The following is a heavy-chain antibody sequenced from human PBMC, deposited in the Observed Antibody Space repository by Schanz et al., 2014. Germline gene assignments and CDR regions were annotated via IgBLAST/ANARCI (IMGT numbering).Heavy chain of an antibody. D-gene: IGHD2-2*02. CDR3: AGTYCSSTSCYTGYYYMDV. CDR2: IIPIHGIV. V-gene: IGHV1-69*04. Sequence: QVQLVQSGAEVKKPGASVKVSCKASGYTFTSYGISWVRQAPGQGLEWMGRIIPIHGIVNYAQRFQDRVRITADKSTSTAYMELSSLRSDDTAVYYCAGTYCSSTSCYTGYYYMDVWGKGTTVTVSS. J-gene: IGHJ6*03. CDR1: GYTFTSYG.